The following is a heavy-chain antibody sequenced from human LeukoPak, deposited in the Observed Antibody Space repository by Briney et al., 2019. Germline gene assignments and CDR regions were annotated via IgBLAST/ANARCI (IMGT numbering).Heavy chain of an antibody. V-gene: IGHV1-8*01. CDR2: MNPNSGNT. J-gene: IGHJ4*02. D-gene: IGHD3-22*01. Sequence: ASVKVSCKASGYTFSSYDINWVRQATGQGLEWMGWMNPNSGNTGYAQKFQGILTMTRNTSISTAYMELSSLRSEDTAVYYCARFDSSGFYFGWSDYWGQGTLVTVSS. CDR1: GYTFSSYD. CDR3: ARFDSSGFYFGWSDY.